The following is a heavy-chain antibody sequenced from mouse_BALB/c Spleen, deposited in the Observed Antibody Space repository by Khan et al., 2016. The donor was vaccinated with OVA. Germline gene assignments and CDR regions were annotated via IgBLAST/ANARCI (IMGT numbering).Heavy chain of an antibody. CDR3: TRNGFGNYESWDY. D-gene: IGHD2-1*01. CDR2: IYPGNRDT. Sequence: VQLKQSGTVLARPGASVKMSCKASGYTFTSYWMHWVKQRPGQGLEWIGAIYPGNRDTNYNQKFKGKAKLTAVTSTSTAYLELNSLTNDDSSFYYCTRNGFGNYESWDYWGEGTTRTVSS. J-gene: IGHJ2*01. V-gene: IGHV1-5*01. CDR1: GYTFTSYW.